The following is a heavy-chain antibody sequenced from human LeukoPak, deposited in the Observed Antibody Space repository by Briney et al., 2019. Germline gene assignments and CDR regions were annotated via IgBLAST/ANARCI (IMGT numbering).Heavy chain of an antibody. CDR2: MSGSGGST. CDR3: AKDSRGSMVHFDY. V-gene: IGHV3-23*01. Sequence: HPGGSLRLSCAASGFTFSSYAMSWVRQAPGKGLEWVSAMSGSGGSTYHADSVKGRFTISRDNSKNTLYLQMNSLRAEDTAVYYCAKDSRGSMVHFDYWGQGTLVTVSS. CDR1: GFTFSSYA. J-gene: IGHJ4*02. D-gene: IGHD6-19*01.